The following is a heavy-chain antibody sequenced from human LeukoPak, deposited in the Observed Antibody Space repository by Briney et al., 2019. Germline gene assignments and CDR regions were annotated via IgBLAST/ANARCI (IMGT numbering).Heavy chain of an antibody. CDR2: INPNSGGT. CDR3: ARDNRGGRYSSSWYYYYYMDV. J-gene: IGHJ6*03. D-gene: IGHD6-13*01. V-gene: IGHV1-2*02. Sequence: GASVKVSCKASGYTFTGYYMHWVRQAPGQGLEWMGWINPNSGGTNYAQKFQGRVTMTRDTSISTAYMELSRLRSDDTAVYYCARDNRGGRYSSSWYYYYYMDVWGKGTTVTVSS. CDR1: GYTFTGYY.